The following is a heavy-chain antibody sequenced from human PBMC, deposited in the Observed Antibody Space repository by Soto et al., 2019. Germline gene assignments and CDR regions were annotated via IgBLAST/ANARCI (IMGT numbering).Heavy chain of an antibody. D-gene: IGHD1-26*01. CDR1: GFSFSDDW. V-gene: IGHV3-74*01. CDR3: VRGKYSGSYFFDY. Sequence: EVPLVESGGGLVQPGGSLRLSCEASGFSFSDDWMHWVRQAPGKGLVWVSSASSGGDSTDYADSVKGRFTISRDNAKNTLYLQMNSLGAEDTAVYYCVRGKYSGSYFFDYWGQGTLVTVSS. J-gene: IGHJ4*02. CDR2: ASSGGDST.